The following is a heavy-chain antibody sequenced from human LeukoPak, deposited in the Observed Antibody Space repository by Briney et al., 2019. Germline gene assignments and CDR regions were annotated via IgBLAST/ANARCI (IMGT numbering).Heavy chain of an antibody. D-gene: IGHD4-17*01. CDR2: INPNSGGT. V-gene: IGHV1-2*02. CDR3: ATLYGDYVTSDY. J-gene: IGHJ4*02. Sequence: GASVKVSCKASGYRITVYYMHWVRQAPGKGLEWMGWINPNSGGTHYAQKFLGRVTMTRDTSISTAYMELSRLTSDDTALYYCATLYGDYVTSDYWGQGTLVTVSS. CDR1: GYRITVYY.